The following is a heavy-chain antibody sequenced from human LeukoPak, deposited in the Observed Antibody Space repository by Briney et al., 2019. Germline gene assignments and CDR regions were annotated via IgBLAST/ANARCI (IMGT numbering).Heavy chain of an antibody. CDR3: ARVSGNLLRYFDWPYYYYGMDV. CDR2: IYHSGST. Sequence: PSGTLSLTCAVSGGSISSSNWWSWVRQPPGKGLEWIGEIYHSGSTNYNPSLKSRVTISVDKSKNQFSLKLSSVTAADTAVYYCARVSGNLLRYFDWPYYYYGMDVWGKGTTVTVSS. V-gene: IGHV4-4*02. J-gene: IGHJ6*04. CDR1: GGSISSSNW. D-gene: IGHD3-9*01.